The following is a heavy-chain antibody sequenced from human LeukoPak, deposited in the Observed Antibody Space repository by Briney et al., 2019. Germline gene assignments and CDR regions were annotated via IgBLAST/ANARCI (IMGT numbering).Heavy chain of an antibody. V-gene: IGHV1-24*01. D-gene: IGHD6-13*01. CDR2: FNPEDGKP. CDR1: GYTLSELS. CDR3: AASIVAAGTLDY. J-gene: IGHJ4*02. Sequence: ASVKVSCKVSGYTLSELSMHWVRQAPGKGLECLGGFNPEDGKPISAQKFQDRVTLTEGTSTDTVYMELTSLRSEDTAIYYCAASIVAAGTLDYWGQGTLVTVSS.